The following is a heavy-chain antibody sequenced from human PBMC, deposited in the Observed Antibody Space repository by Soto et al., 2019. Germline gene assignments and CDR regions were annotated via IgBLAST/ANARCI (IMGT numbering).Heavy chain of an antibody. J-gene: IGHJ5*02. Sequence: QVQLVQSGAEVKKPGASVKVSCKASGYTFNNNDVTWVRQATGQGLEWMGWMNPGSGDTCYAQKFQGRVTMTRDFSKATPYMELTGLTAEDTAIYYCARMESFGSLNWFNPWGQRTLVTVSS. D-gene: IGHD5-18*01. CDR2: MNPGSGDT. CDR1: GYTFNNND. V-gene: IGHV1-8*01. CDR3: ARMESFGSLNWFNP.